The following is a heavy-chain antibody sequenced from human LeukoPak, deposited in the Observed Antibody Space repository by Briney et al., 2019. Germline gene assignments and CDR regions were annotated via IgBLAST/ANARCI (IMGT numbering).Heavy chain of an antibody. CDR1: GFTFSSYW. Sequence: PGGSQRLSCEASGFTFSSYWMHWVRQAPGKGLVWVSRINSDGSTTSYADSVQGRFTISRDNAKNTLYLQMNSLRAEDTAVYYCTRHVSETVSRSLALGYWGQGTLVTVSS. CDR2: INSDGSTT. V-gene: IGHV3-74*01. CDR3: TRHVSETVSRSLALGY. D-gene: IGHD2-21*02. J-gene: IGHJ4*02.